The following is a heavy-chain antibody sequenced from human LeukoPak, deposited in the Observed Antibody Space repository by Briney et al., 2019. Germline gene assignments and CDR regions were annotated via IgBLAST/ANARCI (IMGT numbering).Heavy chain of an antibody. CDR3: ARDRAGGTDDY. Sequence: ASVKVSCKASGYTFTSHAISWVRQAPGQGPEWMGLISTYNGNTKYAQKFQGRLTMTTDTSTSTAFMELRSLRSDDTAVYYCARDRAGGTDDYWGQGTLVTVSS. J-gene: IGHJ4*02. CDR2: ISTYNGNT. D-gene: IGHD1-26*01. CDR1: GYTFTSHA. V-gene: IGHV1-18*01.